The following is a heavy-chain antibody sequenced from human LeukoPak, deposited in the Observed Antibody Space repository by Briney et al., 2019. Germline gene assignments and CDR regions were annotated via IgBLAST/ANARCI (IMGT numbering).Heavy chain of an antibody. D-gene: IGHD4-23*01. CDR3: AGGGKDYGGAFDI. V-gene: IGHV3-7*01. CDR2: IKQDGSEK. J-gene: IGHJ3*02. CDR1: GFTFSSYW. Sequence: GGSLRLSCAASGFTFSSYWMSWVRQAPGKGLEWVANIKQDGSEKYYVDSVKGRFTISRDNAKNSLYLQMNSLRAEDTAVYYCAGGGKDYGGAFDIWGQGTMVTVSS.